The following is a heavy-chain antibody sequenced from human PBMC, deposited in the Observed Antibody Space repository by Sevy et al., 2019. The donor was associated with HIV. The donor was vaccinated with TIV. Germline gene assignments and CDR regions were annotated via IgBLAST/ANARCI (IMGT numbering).Heavy chain of an antibody. CDR2: INTGTGDT. CDR3: ARNEDI. V-gene: IGHV1-3*04. CDR1: GDPLNVYK. J-gene: IGHJ3*02. Sequence: ASVKVSCKASGDPLNVYKIHWVRQAPGQGLEWMGWINTGTGDTRFSQNFQGRVTLTRDTSANTAYMELSSLRSEDTAIYYCARNEDIWGQGTMVTVSS.